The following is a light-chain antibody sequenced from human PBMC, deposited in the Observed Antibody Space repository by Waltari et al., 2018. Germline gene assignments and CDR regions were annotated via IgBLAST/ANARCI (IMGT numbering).Light chain of an antibody. CDR3: CSNVGTSAF. CDR2: EGS. CDR1: SNNVGSYNL. J-gene: IGLJ2*01. Sequence: QAGPTQPASVSGSPGQSITISCTGTSNNVGSYNLVSWYQQHPGKPPKLIIYEGSKRPSGVSNRSSGSKSDNTASLTLSGLQPDDEADYYCCSNVGTSAFFGGGTKLTVL. V-gene: IGLV2-23*03.